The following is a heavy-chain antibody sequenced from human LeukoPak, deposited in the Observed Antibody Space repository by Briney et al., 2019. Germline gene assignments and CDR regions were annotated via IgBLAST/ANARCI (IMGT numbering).Heavy chain of an antibody. V-gene: IGHV4-4*09. D-gene: IGHD4-17*01. J-gene: IGHJ6*03. CDR1: GGSISSYY. CDR3: ARLYGDYVSLNYYYYYMDV. Sequence: SETLSLTCTVSGGSISSYYWSWIRQPPGKGLEWIGYIYTSGSTNYNPSLKSRVTISVDTSKNQFSLKLSSVTAADTAVYYCARLYGDYVSLNYYYYYMDVWGKGTTVTVSS. CDR2: IYTSGST.